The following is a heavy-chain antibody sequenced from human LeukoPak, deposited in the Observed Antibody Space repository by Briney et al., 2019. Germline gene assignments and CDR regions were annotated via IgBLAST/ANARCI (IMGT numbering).Heavy chain of an antibody. CDR1: GFTFSSYW. J-gene: IGHJ4*02. Sequence: PGGSLRLSCAASGFTFSSYWMSWVRQAPGKGLEWVANIKQDGSEKQYVDSVKGRFAISRDNAENSLYLQMNSLKAEDTAVYYCGRFTRSGDSVYWGRGTLVTVSS. CDR2: IKQDGSEK. CDR3: GRFTRSGDSVY. V-gene: IGHV3-7*04. D-gene: IGHD7-27*01.